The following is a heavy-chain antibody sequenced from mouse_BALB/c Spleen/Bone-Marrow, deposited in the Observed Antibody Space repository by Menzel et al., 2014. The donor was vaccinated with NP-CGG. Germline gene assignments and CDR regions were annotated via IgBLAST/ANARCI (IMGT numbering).Heavy chain of an antibody. V-gene: IGHV1-9*01. J-gene: IGHJ4*01. CDR1: GYTFSTYW. CDR3: ARAYRYGRYAMDY. D-gene: IGHD2-14*01. CDR2: ILPGGGSI. Sequence: QVQLQQSGAELMKPGASVKISCKVTGYTFSTYWIEWVKQRPGHGLEWIGEILPGGGSINYNEKFKGKATFTADTSSNTAYIQLSSLTSEDSAVYYCARAYRYGRYAMDYWGQGTSGTVSS.